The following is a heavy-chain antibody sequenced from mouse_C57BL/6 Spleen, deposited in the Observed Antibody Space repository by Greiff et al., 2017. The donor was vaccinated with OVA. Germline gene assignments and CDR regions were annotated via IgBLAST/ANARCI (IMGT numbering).Heavy chain of an antibody. CDR2: ISDGGSYT. V-gene: IGHV5-4*01. J-gene: IGHJ4*01. Sequence: DVQLVESGGGLVKPGGSLKLSCAASGFTFSSYAMSWVRQTPEKRLEWVATISDGGSYTYYPDNVKGRFTISRDNAKNNLYLQMSHLKSEDTAMYYCARAGPEDAMDYWGQGTSVTVSS. CDR1: GFTFSSYA. CDR3: ARAGPEDAMDY.